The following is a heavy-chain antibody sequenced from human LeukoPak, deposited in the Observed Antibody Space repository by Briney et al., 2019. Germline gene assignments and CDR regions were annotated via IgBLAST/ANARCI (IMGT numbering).Heavy chain of an antibody. V-gene: IGHV4-4*02. CDR3: ARAPSGWYGFDC. J-gene: IGHJ4*02. D-gene: IGHD6-19*01. Sequence: SETLSLTCAVSGGSISSDNWWSWVRQPPGKGLEWIGEIYYSGNTDYNPSLKSRVSISVDKSTSQFSLNLNSVTAADTAVYYCARAPSGWYGFDCWGQGALVTVSS. CDR2: IYYSGNT. CDR1: GGSISSDNW.